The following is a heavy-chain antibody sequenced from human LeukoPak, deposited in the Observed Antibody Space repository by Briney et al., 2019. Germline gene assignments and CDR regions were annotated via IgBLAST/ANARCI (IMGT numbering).Heavy chain of an antibody. Sequence: ASVKVSCKASGYTFTSYGISWVRQAPGQGLEWMGWISAYNGNTNYAQKLQGRVTMTTDTSASTAYMELRSLRSDDTAVYYCARASRSTVTTYNWFDPWGQGTLVTVSS. V-gene: IGHV1-18*01. D-gene: IGHD4-17*01. CDR1: GYTFTSYG. J-gene: IGHJ5*02. CDR2: ISAYNGNT. CDR3: ARASRSTVTTYNWFDP.